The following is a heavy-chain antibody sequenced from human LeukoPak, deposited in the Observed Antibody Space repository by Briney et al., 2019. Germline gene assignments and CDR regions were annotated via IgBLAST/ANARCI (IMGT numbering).Heavy chain of an antibody. CDR1: GGSISGYY. D-gene: IGHD3-10*01. CDR3: ARDLGAGDFDY. Sequence: SETLSLTCTVSGGSISGYYWSWIRQPPGKGLEWIGSMYHSGSTYYNPSLKSRVTISVDTSKNQFSLKLSSVTAADTAVYYCARDLGAGDFDYWGQGTLVTVSS. CDR2: MYHSGST. J-gene: IGHJ4*02. V-gene: IGHV4-38-2*02.